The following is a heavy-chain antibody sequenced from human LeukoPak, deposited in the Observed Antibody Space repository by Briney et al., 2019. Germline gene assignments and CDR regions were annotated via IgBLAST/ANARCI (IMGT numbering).Heavy chain of an antibody. Sequence: GGSLRLSCAASGFTFSSYGMHWVRQAPGKGLEWVAVILSDGSKEFYTDSVKGRFTISRDNAKNTLYLQMNSLRAEDTAVYYCAKDKYNFWSGSNYYYMDVWGKGTTVTVSS. J-gene: IGHJ6*03. CDR3: AKDKYNFWSGSNYYYMDV. CDR2: ILSDGSKE. V-gene: IGHV3-33*03. CDR1: GFTFSSYG. D-gene: IGHD3-3*01.